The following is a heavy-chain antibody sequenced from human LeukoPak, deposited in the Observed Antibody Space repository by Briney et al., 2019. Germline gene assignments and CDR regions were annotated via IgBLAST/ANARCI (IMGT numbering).Heavy chain of an antibody. CDR2: IFGSGGSA. D-gene: IGHD6-19*01. J-gene: IGHJ4*02. Sequence: GRSLRLSCAASGFTFSSYAMYWVRQAPGKGLEWVSGIFGSGGSAHYADSVKGRFTISRDNSKNRVYLEMNSLRADDTAVYYCAKTTTGYSSGRYPGWPVDYWGQGTLVTVSS. CDR3: AKTTTGYSSGRYPGWPVDY. CDR1: GFTFSSYA. V-gene: IGHV3-23*01.